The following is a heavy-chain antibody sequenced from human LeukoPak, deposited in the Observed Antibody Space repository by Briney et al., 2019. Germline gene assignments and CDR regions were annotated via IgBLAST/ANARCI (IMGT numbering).Heavy chain of an antibody. CDR3: ARSGGSSSWYDYYYGMDV. CDR1: GGSISSYY. D-gene: IGHD6-13*01. V-gene: IGHV4-59*01. CDR2: IYYSGST. J-gene: IGHJ6*02. Sequence: PSETLSLTCTVSGGSISSYYWSWIRQPPGKGLEWIGYIYYSGSTNYSPSLKSRVTISVDTSKNQFSLKLSSVTAADTAVYYCARSGGSSSWYDYYYGMDVWGQGTTATVSS.